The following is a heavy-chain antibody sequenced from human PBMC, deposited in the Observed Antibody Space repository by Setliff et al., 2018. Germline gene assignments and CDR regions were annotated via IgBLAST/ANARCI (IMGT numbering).Heavy chain of an antibody. Sequence: ASVKVSCKASGYTFTSYGFSWVRQAPGQGLEWMGWISVYNGKTKYAQKFQGRVTMTTDTSTSTAYMELRSLRSDDTAVYYCARDSPNYYGSGSYGAFDIWGQGTMVTVSS. J-gene: IGHJ3*02. CDR1: GYTFTSYG. CDR3: ARDSPNYYGSGSYGAFDI. D-gene: IGHD3-10*01. V-gene: IGHV1-18*01. CDR2: ISVYNGKT.